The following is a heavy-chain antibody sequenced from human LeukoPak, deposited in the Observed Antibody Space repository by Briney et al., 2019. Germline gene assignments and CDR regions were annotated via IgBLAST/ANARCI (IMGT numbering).Heavy chain of an antibody. V-gene: IGHV1-69*02. D-gene: IGHD1-26*01. CDR2: IIPILGIA. CDR3: ARAGWELRNYYYYMDV. CDR1: GGTFSSYT. Sequence: SVKVSCKASGGTFSSYTISWVRQAPGQGLEWMGRIIPILGIANYAQKFQGRVTITADKSTSTAYMVLSSLRSEDTAVYYCARAGWELRNYYYYMDVWGKGTTVTVSS. J-gene: IGHJ6*03.